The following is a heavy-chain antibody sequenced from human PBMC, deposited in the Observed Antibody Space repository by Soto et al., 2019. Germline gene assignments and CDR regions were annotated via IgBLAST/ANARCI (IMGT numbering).Heavy chain of an antibody. Sequence: ASVKVSCKASGYTFTRYDINWVRQATGQGLEWMGWMNPNSGNTGYAQKFQGRVTITRDTSASTAYMELSSLRSEDTAVYYCARRVIALPQVMGRRQYWYFDLGGRGTLVTVSS. V-gene: IGHV1-8*03. CDR2: MNPNSGNT. J-gene: IGHJ2*01. D-gene: IGHD2-21*01. CDR1: GYTFTRYD. CDR3: ARRVIALPQVMGRRQYWYFDL.